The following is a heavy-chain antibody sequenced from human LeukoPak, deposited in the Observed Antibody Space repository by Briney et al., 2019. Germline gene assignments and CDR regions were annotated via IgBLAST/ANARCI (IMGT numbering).Heavy chain of an antibody. D-gene: IGHD2-8*01. V-gene: IGHV3-7*01. CDR1: GFTFSTYW. CDR2: IKQDVTEK. Sequence: GGSLRLSCAASGFTFSTYWMSWVRQAPGKGLEWVANIKQDVTEKYYVDSVKGRFTISRDNAKNSLYLQMNSLRAEDTAVYYCARGGVPGFYFDYWGRGILVTVSS. J-gene: IGHJ4*02. CDR3: ARGGVPGFYFDY.